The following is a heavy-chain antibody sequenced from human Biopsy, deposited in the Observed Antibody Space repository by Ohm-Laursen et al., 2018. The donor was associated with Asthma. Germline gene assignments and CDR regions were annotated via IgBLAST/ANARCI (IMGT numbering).Heavy chain of an antibody. V-gene: IGHV4-39*02. D-gene: IGHD6-6*01. CDR1: GDAISTSGSY. CDR2: IYYSGRT. J-gene: IGHJ2*01. Sequence: SDTLSLTWIVSGDAISTSGSYWGWIRQSPGKGLEWIGSIYYSGRTYYNPSLESRVTISADTSKNHFSLKVTSVTAADTAVYYCARAVSSSSYWYFDLWGRGDLVTVPS. CDR3: ARAVSSSSYWYFDL.